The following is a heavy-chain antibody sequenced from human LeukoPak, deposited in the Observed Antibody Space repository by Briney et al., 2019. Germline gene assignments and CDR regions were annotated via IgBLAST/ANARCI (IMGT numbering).Heavy chain of an antibody. D-gene: IGHD6-19*01. V-gene: IGHV3-23*01. J-gene: IGHJ4*01. Sequence: GGSLRLSCAASGFTFSDYYMSWVRQAPGKGLEWVSTLSGSGITTYYADSVKGRFTISRDNSKNTLYLQMNSLRAEDTAVYYCAKGIYSSGWSYFDYWGHGTLVTVSS. CDR1: GFTFSDYY. CDR3: AKGIYSSGWSYFDY. CDR2: LSGSGITT.